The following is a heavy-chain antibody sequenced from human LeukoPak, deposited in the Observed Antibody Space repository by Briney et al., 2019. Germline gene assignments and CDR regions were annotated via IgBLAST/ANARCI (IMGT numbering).Heavy chain of an antibody. Sequence: GGSPRLSCAASGFSYNYMTWVRQAPGKGLEWVSVIYSGDSTYYADSVKGRFTISRDISKNTLYLQMNSLRREDTAVYHCARDLWDATGYWGQGTLVTVSS. J-gene: IGHJ4*02. CDR2: IYSGDST. D-gene: IGHD3-3*01. V-gene: IGHV3-66*02. CDR1: GFSYNY. CDR3: ARDLWDATGY.